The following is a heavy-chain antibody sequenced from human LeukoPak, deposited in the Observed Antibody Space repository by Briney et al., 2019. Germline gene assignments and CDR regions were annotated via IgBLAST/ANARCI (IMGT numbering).Heavy chain of an antibody. CDR1: GFTFSNAW. D-gene: IGHD2-15*01. CDR3: ATPDIVVVVTATPFLA. V-gene: IGHV3-15*01. CDR2: IKSKTAGGTT. J-gene: IGHJ5*02. Sequence: PGGSLRLSCAASGFTFSNAWMSWVRQAPGKGLEWVGRIKSKTAGGTTDYAAPVKGRFTISRDDSKNTLYLQMNSLKTEDTAVYYCATPDIVVVVTATPFLAWGQGTLVTVSS.